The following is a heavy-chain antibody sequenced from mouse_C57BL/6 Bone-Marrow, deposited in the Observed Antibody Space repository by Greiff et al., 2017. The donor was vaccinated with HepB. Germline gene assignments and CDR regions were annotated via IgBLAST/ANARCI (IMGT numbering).Heavy chain of an antibody. CDR2: ISNGGGST. D-gene: IGHD2-14*01. V-gene: IGHV5-12*01. CDR3: ARQGVQYAMDY. J-gene: IGHJ4*01. CDR1: GFTFSDYY. Sequence: EVHLVESGGGLVQPGGSLKLSCAASGFTFSDYYMYWVRQTPEKRLEWVAYISNGGGSTYYPDTVKGRFTISRDNAKNTLYLQMSRLKSEDTAMYYCARQGVQYAMDYWGQGTSVTVSS.